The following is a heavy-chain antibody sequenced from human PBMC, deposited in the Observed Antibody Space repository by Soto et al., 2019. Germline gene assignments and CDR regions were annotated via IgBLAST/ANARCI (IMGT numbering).Heavy chain of an antibody. J-gene: IGHJ4*02. V-gene: IGHV1-69*12. CDR2: IIPIFGTA. CDR3: AIGCWSGYFDY. Sequence: QVQLVQSGAEVKKPGSSVKVSCRTSGGTFNNYAINWVRQAPGQGLEWMGGIIPIFGTAHYPQKFQGRVTTTADEYTGRAYIELSSLRSEDTAVYYCAIGCWSGYFDYWGQGTLVNGSS. CDR1: GGTFNNYA. D-gene: IGHD3-3*01.